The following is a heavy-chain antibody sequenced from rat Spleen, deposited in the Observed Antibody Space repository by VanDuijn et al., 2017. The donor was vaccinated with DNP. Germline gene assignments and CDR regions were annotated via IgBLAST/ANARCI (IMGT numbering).Heavy chain of an antibody. CDR2: ISYDSLRT. CDR1: GFTFSNSD. V-gene: IGHV5-7*01. CDR3: AKHLDA. J-gene: IGHJ4*01. Sequence: EVQLVESGGGLVQPGRSMKLSCVASGFTFSNSDMAWVRQAPKKGLEWVATISYDSLRTYYRDSVKGRFTISRNDAKSTLYLQMNNLRSDDTATYYCAKHLDAWGQGTSVTVSS.